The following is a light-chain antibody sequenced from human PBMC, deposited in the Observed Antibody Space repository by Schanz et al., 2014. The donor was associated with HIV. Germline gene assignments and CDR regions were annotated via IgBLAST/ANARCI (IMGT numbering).Light chain of an antibody. V-gene: IGKV1-5*03. CDR2: KAS. CDR1: QSISSW. Sequence: DIQMTQSPSTLSASIGDRVTITCRASQSISSWLAWYQQKPGKAPKLLIYKASSLQSGVPSRFSGSGSGTEFTLTISSLQPDDFATYYCQQYDSSSWTFGQGTKVETK. CDR3: QQYDSSSWT. J-gene: IGKJ1*01.